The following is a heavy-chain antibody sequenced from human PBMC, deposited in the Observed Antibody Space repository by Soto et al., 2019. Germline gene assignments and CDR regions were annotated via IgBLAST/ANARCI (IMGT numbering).Heavy chain of an antibody. CDR3: ARGADFWSGYSNYYYGMDV. Sequence: GGSLRLSCAASGFTFSSYGMHWVRQAPGKGLEWVAVIWYDGSNKYYADSVKGRFTISRDNSKNTLYLQMNSLRAEDTAVYYCARGADFWSGYSNYYYGMDVWGQGTPVTVSS. D-gene: IGHD3-3*01. CDR2: IWYDGSNK. V-gene: IGHV3-33*01. CDR1: GFTFSSYG. J-gene: IGHJ6*02.